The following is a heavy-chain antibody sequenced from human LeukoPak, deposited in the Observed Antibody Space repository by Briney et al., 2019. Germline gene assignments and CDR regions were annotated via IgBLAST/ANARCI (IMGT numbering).Heavy chain of an antibody. Sequence: HTGGSLRLSCAASGFTLSSYWMSWVRQAPGKGLEWVANIKQDGSEKYYVDSVKGRFTISRDNAKNSLYLQMNSLRAEDTAVYYCAREYQLLPWTFDYWGEGTLVTVSS. CDR2: IKQDGSEK. J-gene: IGHJ4*02. CDR1: GFTLSSYW. CDR3: AREYQLLPWTFDY. D-gene: IGHD2-2*01. V-gene: IGHV3-7*01.